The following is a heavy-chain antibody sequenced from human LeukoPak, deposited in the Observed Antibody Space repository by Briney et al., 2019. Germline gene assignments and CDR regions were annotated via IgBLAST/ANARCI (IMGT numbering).Heavy chain of an antibody. J-gene: IGHJ4*02. D-gene: IGHD6-19*01. CDR1: GGSISIFY. CDR2: IYYSGTT. Sequence: PSETLSLTCTVSGGSISIFYWSWIRQPPGKGLEWIGDIYYSGTTNYNPSLKSRLTISLDTSKNQFSLRLTSVTAADTAVYYCARIDAVAATPTSFDYWGQGTLVTVS. CDR3: ARIDAVAATPTSFDY. V-gene: IGHV4-59*01.